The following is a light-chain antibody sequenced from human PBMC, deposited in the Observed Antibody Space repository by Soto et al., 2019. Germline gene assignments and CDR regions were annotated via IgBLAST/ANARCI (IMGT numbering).Light chain of an antibody. CDR3: AAWDDSLSGNVV. Sequence: QSVLTQPPSASGTPGQRVTISCSGSSSNIGSNYVYWYQQLPGTAPKLLIYRNNQRPSGVPDRFSGSKSGTSASLANSGLRSEDEADYYCAAWDDSLSGNVVFGGGTKLTVL. CDR1: SSNIGSNY. V-gene: IGLV1-47*01. J-gene: IGLJ2*01. CDR2: RNN.